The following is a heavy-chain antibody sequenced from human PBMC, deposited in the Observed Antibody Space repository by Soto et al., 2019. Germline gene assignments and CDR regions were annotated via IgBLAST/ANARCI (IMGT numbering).Heavy chain of an antibody. V-gene: IGHV3-23*01. Sequence: SLRLSCAASGLTFRTYAMSWVRQASGKGLEWVSAISGSGSSTYYADSVKGRLTISRDNSKNTLYLQMDSLRADDTAVYYCAKRTSVDPYYYYAMDFRCPGPTVTVSS. CDR2: ISGSGSST. D-gene: IGHD3-16*01. CDR1: GLTFRTYA. J-gene: IGHJ6*02. CDR3: AKRTSVDPYYYYAMDF.